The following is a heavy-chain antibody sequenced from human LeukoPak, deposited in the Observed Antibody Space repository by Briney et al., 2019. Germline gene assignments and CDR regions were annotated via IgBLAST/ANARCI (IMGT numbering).Heavy chain of an antibody. D-gene: IGHD4-17*01. J-gene: IGHJ4*02. CDR2: INHSGST. V-gene: IGHV4-34*01. CDR1: GGSFSGYY. CDR3: ASSGDYRFDY. Sequence: SETLSLTCAVYGGSFSGYYWSWIRQPPGKGLEWIGEINHSGSTNYNPSLKSRVTISVDTAKNQFSLKLSSVTAADTAVYYCASSGDYRFDYWGQGTLVTVSS.